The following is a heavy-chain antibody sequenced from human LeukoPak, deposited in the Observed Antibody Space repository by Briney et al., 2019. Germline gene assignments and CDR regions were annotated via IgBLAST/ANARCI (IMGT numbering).Heavy chain of an antibody. CDR3: AREDSSNALSGY. CDR1: GYTFTGYY. V-gene: IGHV1-2*02. J-gene: IGHJ4*02. D-gene: IGHD6-13*01. CDR2: INPNSGGT. Sequence: ASVKVSCKASGYTFTGYYMHWVRQAPGQGLEWMGWINPNSGGTNYAQKFQGRVTMTRDTSISTAYMELSRLRSDDTAVYYCAREDSSNALSGYWGQGTLVTVSS.